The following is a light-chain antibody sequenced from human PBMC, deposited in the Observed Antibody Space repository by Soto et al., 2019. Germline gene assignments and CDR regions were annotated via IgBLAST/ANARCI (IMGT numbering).Light chain of an antibody. CDR3: QQFGSSFIT. CDR2: GAS. J-gene: IGKJ5*01. CDR1: QTFSSSY. V-gene: IGKV3-20*01. Sequence: EIILTQSPGTLSLSPGERATLSCRASQTFSSSYLAWYRQKPGQAPRLLIYGASRRATGVPDRFSGSGSGTDFTLTISRLEREDFAVYFCQQFGSSFITFGQGTRLEIK.